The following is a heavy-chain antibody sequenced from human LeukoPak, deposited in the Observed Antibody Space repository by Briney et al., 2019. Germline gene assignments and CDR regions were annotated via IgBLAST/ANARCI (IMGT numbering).Heavy chain of an antibody. D-gene: IGHD6-19*01. CDR2: INGGGNT. CDR3: ARGYSSGWNFDY. V-gene: IGHV3-66*01. Sequence: PGGPLSLSCAASGFTVRANYMTWVRQAPGKGLEWVSIINGGGNTYYADSVKGRFTVSRDNSKNTLYLQINSLRAEDTALYYCARGYSSGWNFDYWGQGTLVTASS. J-gene: IGHJ4*02. CDR1: GFTVRANY.